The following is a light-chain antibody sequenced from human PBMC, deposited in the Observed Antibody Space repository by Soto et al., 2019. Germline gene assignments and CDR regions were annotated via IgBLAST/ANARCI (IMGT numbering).Light chain of an antibody. CDR2: GNS. J-gene: IGLJ1*01. CDR3: QSYDSSLSGYV. CDR1: SSNIGAGYD. Sequence: QPVLTQPPSVSGAPGQRVTISCTGSSSNIGAGYDVHWYQQLPGTAPKLLIYGNSNRPSGVPDRFSGSKSGTSASLAITGLQAEDEADYSCQSYDSSLSGYVFGTGTKLTVL. V-gene: IGLV1-40*01.